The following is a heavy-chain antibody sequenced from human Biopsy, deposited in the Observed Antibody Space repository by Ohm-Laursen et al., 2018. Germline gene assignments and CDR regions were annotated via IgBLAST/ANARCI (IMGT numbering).Heavy chain of an antibody. Sequence: SLRLPCTASGFTFTDYYMSWIRQLPGKGLEWVSYISGNGGDTYYADSVKGRFTISRDNAKNSLFLQMNSLRAEDTALYYCAKDRYPSSWHYYYGMDVWGQGTTVTVSS. CDR1: GFTFTDYY. CDR2: ISGNGGDT. CDR3: AKDRYPSSWHYYYGMDV. J-gene: IGHJ6*02. V-gene: IGHV3-11*01. D-gene: IGHD6-13*01.